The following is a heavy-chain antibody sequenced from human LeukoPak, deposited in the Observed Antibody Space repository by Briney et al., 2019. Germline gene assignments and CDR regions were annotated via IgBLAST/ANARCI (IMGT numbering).Heavy chain of an antibody. J-gene: IGHJ5*02. CDR1: GFTFSSYA. D-gene: IGHD3-9*01. V-gene: IGHV3-74*01. CDR3: ARGADTGYGSDS. Sequence: GGSLRLSCAASGFTFSSYAMHWVRQAPGKGLVWVSRINSDARSTSYADSVKGRFTISRDNAKNTLYLQMNSLRAEDTAVYYCARGADTGYGSDSWGQGTLVTVSS. CDR2: INSDARST.